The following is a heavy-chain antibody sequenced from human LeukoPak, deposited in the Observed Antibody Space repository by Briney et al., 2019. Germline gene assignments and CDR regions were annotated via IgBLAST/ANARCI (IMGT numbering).Heavy chain of an antibody. D-gene: IGHD3-16*02. CDR3: ASTASVQPSFFDY. J-gene: IGHJ4*02. CDR2: IIPIFGTA. V-gene: IGHV1-69*01. Sequence: GASVKVSCKASGGTFSSYAISWVRQAPGQGLEWMGGIIPIFGTANYAQKFQGRVTITADESTSTAYMELSSLRSEDRAVYYCASTASVQPSFFDYWGQGTLVTVSS. CDR1: GGTFSSYA.